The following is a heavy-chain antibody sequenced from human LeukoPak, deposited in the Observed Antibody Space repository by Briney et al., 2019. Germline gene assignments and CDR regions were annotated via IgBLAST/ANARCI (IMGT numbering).Heavy chain of an antibody. CDR2: IGGSSGKT. Sequence: QTGGSLRLSCAASGFTVSTNYMSWVRQAPGKGQEWVSGIGGSSGKTFYADSVKGRFTISRDNSKNTLYLQMNALRAEDTAIYFCAKQPYQYVSGSPSWLDPWGQGTLVTVSS. V-gene: IGHV3-23*01. CDR1: GFTVSTNY. CDR3: AKQPYQYVSGSPSWLDP. J-gene: IGHJ5*02. D-gene: IGHD3-10*01.